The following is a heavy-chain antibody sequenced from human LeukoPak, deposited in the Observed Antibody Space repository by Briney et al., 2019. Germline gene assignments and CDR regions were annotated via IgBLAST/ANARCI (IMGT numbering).Heavy chain of an antibody. J-gene: IGHJ5*02. Sequence: PGGSLRLSCAASGFTFSSYSMNWVRQAPGKGLEWVSSISSSSSYIYYADSVKGRFTISRDNAKNSLYLQTNSLRAEDTAVYYCAKAEGWFDPWGQGTLVTVSS. CDR1: GFTFSSYS. CDR3: AKAEGWFDP. V-gene: IGHV3-21*04. CDR2: ISSSSSYI.